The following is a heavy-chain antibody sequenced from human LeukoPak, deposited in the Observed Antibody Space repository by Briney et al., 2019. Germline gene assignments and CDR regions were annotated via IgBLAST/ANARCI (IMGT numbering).Heavy chain of an antibody. CDR2: ISSNGGST. D-gene: IGHD3-10*01. J-gene: IGHJ4*02. Sequence: PGGSLRLSCSASGFTFSSYAMHWVRQAPGKGLEYVSAISSNGGSTYYADSVKGRFTISRDNSKNTLYLQMSSLRAEDTAVYYCVKGRITMVRGVFDYWGQGTLVNVSS. V-gene: IGHV3-64D*09. CDR1: GFTFSSYA. CDR3: VKGRITMVRGVFDY.